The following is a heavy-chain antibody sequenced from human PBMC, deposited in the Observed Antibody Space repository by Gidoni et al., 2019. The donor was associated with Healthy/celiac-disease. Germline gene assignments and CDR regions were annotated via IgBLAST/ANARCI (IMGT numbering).Heavy chain of an antibody. D-gene: IGHD6-13*01. CDR2: IYSGGRT. CDR1: GFTVSSNY. J-gene: IGHJ3*02. Sequence: EVQLVESGGGLIQPGGSLRLSCAASGFTVSSNYMSWVRQAPGKGLEWVAVIYSGGRTYYADSVKGRFTISRDNSKNTLYLQMNSLRAEDTAVYYCAREGGPGVSSFDIWGQGTMVTVSS. V-gene: IGHV3-53*01. CDR3: AREGGPGVSSFDI.